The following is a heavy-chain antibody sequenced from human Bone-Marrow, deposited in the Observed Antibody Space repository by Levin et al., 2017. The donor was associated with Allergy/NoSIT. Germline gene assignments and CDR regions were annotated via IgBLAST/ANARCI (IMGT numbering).Heavy chain of an antibody. D-gene: IGHD2-2*01. Sequence: RGESLKISCAVSGFTFSGYAMSWVRQAPGKGLEWVSGISGNGENTYYTESVRGRFTISRDNSKNTLYLQMNSLRAEDTAVYYCARNPTAKVEPSAAMFDYWGQGTLVTVSS. CDR3: ARNPTAKVEPSAAMFDY. J-gene: IGHJ4*02. CDR2: ISGNGENT. CDR1: GFTFSGYA. V-gene: IGHV3-23*01.